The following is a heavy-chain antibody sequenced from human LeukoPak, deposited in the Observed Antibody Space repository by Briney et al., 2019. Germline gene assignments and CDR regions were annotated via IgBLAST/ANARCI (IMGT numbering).Heavy chain of an antibody. V-gene: IGHV3-23*01. CDR1: AFTFISYA. CDR2: ISGSGGSK. CDR3: AKLTSASGAYGVDV. D-gene: IGHD3-10*01. Sequence: GGSLRLSCAPSAFTFISYAMKWVRQAPEKGLGWVSTISGSGGSKHYADSVGGRFTISRDNSKNTVYLQMNSLRAEDTAIYYCAKLTSASGAYGVDVWGQGTTVTVSS. J-gene: IGHJ6*02.